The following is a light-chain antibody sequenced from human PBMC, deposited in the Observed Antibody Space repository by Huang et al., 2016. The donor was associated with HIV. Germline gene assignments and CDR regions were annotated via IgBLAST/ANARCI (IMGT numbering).Light chain of an antibody. CDR3: QQYDTWPRT. CDR1: QGVSNN. CDR2: GAS. V-gene: IGKV3-15*01. J-gene: IGKJ2*01. Sequence: EIVMTQSPATLSVSPGERATLSCRASQGVSNNLAWYQQKPGQAPRVLIYGASTGDTDVPVRFSGSGAGTEFTLTISSLQSEDFAIYYCQQYDTWPRTFGQGTKLEIK.